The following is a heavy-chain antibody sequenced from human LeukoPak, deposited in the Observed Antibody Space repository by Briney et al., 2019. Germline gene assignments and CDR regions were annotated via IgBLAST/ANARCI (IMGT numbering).Heavy chain of an antibody. CDR2: MNPNSGNT. CDR1: GYTFTSYD. J-gene: IGHJ6*03. V-gene: IGHV1-8*01. Sequence: GASVKVSCKASGYTFTSYDINWVRQATGQGLEWMGWMNPNSGNTGYAQKLQGRVTMTTDTSTSTAYMELRSLRSDDTAVYYCARARPSDLRVTYYYYYMDVWGKGTTVTVSS. D-gene: IGHD3-10*01. CDR3: ARARPSDLRVTYYYYYMDV.